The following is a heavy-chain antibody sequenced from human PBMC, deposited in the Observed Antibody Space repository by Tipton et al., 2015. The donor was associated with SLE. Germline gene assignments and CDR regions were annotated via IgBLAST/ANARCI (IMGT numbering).Heavy chain of an antibody. CDR2: IYSSGST. Sequence: SLRLSCTSSGFRFGDYSMSWFRQAPGKGLEWVSVIYSSGSTYYADSVKGRFTISRDNSKNTLYLQMNSLRAEDTAVYYCARELTPYYGMDVWGQGTTVTVSS. CDR3: ARELTPYYGMDV. J-gene: IGHJ6*02. V-gene: IGHV3-66*03. CDR1: GFRFGDYS.